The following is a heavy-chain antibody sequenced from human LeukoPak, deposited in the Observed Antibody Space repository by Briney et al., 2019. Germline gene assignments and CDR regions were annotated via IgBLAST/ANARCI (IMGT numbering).Heavy chain of an antibody. V-gene: IGHV1-69*05. D-gene: IGHD6-19*01. Sequence: SVKVSCKASGGTFSSYAISWVRQAPGQGLEWMEGIIPIFGTANYAQKFQGRVTITTDESTSTAYMELSSLRSEDTAVYYCARGVRQWLGHFDYWGQGTLVTVSS. CDR3: ARGVRQWLGHFDY. J-gene: IGHJ4*02. CDR1: GGTFSSYA. CDR2: IIPIFGTA.